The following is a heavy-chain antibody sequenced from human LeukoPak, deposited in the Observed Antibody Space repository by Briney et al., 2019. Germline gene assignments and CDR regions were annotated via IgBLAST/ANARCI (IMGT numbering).Heavy chain of an antibody. J-gene: IGHJ6*02. V-gene: IGHV4-30-4*01. CDR1: GGSISSGDYY. Sequence: SETLSLTCTVSGGSISSGDYYWSWIRQPPGKGLEWIGYIYYSGSTYYNPSLKSRVTISVDTSKNQFSLKLSSVTAADTAVYYCARDGRYYYYGMDVRGQGTTVTVSS. CDR2: IYYSGST. CDR3: ARDGRYYYYGMDV.